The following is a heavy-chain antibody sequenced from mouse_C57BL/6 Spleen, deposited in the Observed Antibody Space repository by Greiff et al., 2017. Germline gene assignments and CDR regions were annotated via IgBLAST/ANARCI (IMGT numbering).Heavy chain of an antibody. J-gene: IGHJ3*01. D-gene: IGHD4-1*01. Sequence: DVKLVESGGGLVKPGGSLKLSCAASGFTFSSYAMSWVRQTPEKRLEWVATISDGGSYTYYPDNVKGRFTISRDNAKNNLYLQMSHLKSEDTAMYYCARDSRTGTGRAFAYWGQGTLVTVSA. CDR3: ARDSRTGTGRAFAY. CDR2: ISDGGSYT. CDR1: GFTFSSYA. V-gene: IGHV5-4*01.